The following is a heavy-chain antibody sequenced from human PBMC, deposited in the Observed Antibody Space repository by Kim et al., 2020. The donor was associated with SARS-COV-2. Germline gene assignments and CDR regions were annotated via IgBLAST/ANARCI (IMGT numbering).Heavy chain of an antibody. Sequence: YADSVKGRFTVAKDNAKNSLYLQMSSLRVEDMAVYYCASYEVATISYGMDVWGQGTTVTVSS. V-gene: IGHV3-21*06. D-gene: IGHD5-12*01. CDR3: ASYEVATISYGMDV. J-gene: IGHJ6*02.